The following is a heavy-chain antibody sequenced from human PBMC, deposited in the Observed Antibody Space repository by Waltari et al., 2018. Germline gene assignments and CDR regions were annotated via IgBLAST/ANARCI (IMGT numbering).Heavy chain of an antibody. CDR2: VNPHSRGT. Sequence: QVQLVQSGAEVKKPGASVKVSCKASGYNFNNYYIYWVRQAPGQGLEWMGWVNPHSRGTSYSQKFQGRVTMTSDTAITTAYMELTWLRSDDTAIYYCAILGGLAAAGDFDHWGQGTLVIVSP. CDR3: AILGGLAAAGDFDH. J-gene: IGHJ4*02. CDR1: GYNFNNYY. V-gene: IGHV1-2*02. D-gene: IGHD6-13*01.